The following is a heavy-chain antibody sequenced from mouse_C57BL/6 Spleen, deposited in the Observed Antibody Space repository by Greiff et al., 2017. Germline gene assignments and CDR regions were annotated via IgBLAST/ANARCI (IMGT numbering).Heavy chain of an antibody. CDR2: IDPSDSYT. D-gene: IGHD3-2*02. CDR3: ARGSSGYIDY. V-gene: IGHV1-59*01. J-gene: IGHJ2*01. Sequence: QVQLQQPGAALVRPGTSVKLSCKASGYTFTSYWMHWVKQRPGQGLEWIGVIDPSDSYTNYNQQFKGKATLTVDTSASTAYIQLSSLTSEDSAVYYCARGSSGYIDYWCQGTTLTVSS. CDR1: GYTFTSYW.